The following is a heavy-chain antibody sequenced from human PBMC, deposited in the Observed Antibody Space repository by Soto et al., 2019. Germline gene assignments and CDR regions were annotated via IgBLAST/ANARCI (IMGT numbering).Heavy chain of an antibody. CDR3: AREDDQLLLFPSRFDP. CDR2: ISAYNGNT. CDR1: GYTFTSYG. D-gene: IGHD2-2*01. J-gene: IGHJ5*02. Sequence: ASVKVSCKASGYTFTSYGISWVRQAPGQGLEWMGWISAYNGNTNYAQKLQGRVTMTTDTSTSTAYMELRSLRSDDTAVYYCAREDDQLLLFPSRFDPWGQGTLVTVSS. V-gene: IGHV1-18*01.